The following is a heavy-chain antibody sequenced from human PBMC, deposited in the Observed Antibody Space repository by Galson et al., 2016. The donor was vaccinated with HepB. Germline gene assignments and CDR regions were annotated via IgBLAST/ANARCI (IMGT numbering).Heavy chain of an antibody. Sequence: SETLSLTCAVYVGSFSGSYLTWIRQPPGKGLEWIGEVHPSGSTYYNTSLQSRVTISVDTSRNQFSLKLTSVTAADTAVYYCARGTDRAKVGDYWGQGTLVTVSS. V-gene: IGHV4-34*01. CDR1: VGSFSGSY. CDR2: VHPSGST. D-gene: IGHD2-2*01. CDR3: ARGTDRAKVGDY. J-gene: IGHJ4*02.